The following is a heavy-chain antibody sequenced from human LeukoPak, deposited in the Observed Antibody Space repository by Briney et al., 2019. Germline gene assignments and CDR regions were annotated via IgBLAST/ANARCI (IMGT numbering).Heavy chain of an antibody. CDR2: IKQDGSEK. V-gene: IGHV3-7*01. CDR3: ATSTAGFDY. D-gene: IGHD5-18*01. Sequence: GGSLRLSCAASGFTFSRYAMSWVRQAPGKGLEWVANIKQDGSEKYYVDSVKGRFTISRDNAKNSLFLQMNSLRAEDTAVYYCATSTAGFDYWGQGTLVTVSS. J-gene: IGHJ4*02. CDR1: GFTFSRYA.